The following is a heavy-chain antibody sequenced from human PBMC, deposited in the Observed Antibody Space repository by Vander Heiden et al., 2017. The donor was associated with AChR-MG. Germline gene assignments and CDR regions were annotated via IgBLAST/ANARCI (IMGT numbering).Heavy chain of an antibody. D-gene: IGHD4-17*01. CDR2: IYYSGST. V-gene: IGHV4-31*03. CDR3: ARVTGVTTSVYYYYGMDV. Sequence: QVQLQESGPGLVKPSQTLSLTCTVPGGSISSGGYYWSWIRPHPGKGLEWIGYIYYSGSTYYNPSLKSRVTISVDTSKNQFPLKLSSVTAADTAVYYCARVTGVTTSVYYYYGMDVWGQGTTVTVSS. CDR1: GGSISSGGYY. J-gene: IGHJ6*02.